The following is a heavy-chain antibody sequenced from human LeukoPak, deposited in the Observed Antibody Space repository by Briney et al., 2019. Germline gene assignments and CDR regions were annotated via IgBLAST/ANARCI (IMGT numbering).Heavy chain of an antibody. CDR1: GGSFSGYY. V-gene: IGHV4-34*01. CDR2: INHSGST. Sequence: SETLSLTCAVYGGSFSGYYWSWIRQPPGKGLEWIGEINHSGSTNYNPSLKSRVTISVDTSKNQFSLKLSSVTAADTAVYYCARGLACSSTSCHKSDAFDIWGQGTMVTVSS. D-gene: IGHD2-2*02. CDR3: ARGLACSSTSCHKSDAFDI. J-gene: IGHJ3*02.